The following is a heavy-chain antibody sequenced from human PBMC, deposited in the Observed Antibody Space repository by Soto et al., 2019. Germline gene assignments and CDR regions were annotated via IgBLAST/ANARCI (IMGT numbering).Heavy chain of an antibody. Sequence: EVQLVESGGGLVQPGRSLRLSCAASGFTFDEYVMHWVRQAPGKGLEWVSGISWNSGSIGYADSVKGLFTISRDNAKNSLYLQMNSLRAEDTALYYCAKDKRTFFYGEFEYWGQGTLVTVSS. CDR2: ISWNSGSI. CDR3: AKDKRTFFYGEFEY. D-gene: IGHD4-17*01. J-gene: IGHJ4*02. CDR1: GFTFDEYV. V-gene: IGHV3-9*01.